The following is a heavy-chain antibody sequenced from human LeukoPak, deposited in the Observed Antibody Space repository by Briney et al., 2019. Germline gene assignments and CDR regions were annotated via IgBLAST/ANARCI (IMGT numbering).Heavy chain of an antibody. J-gene: IGHJ6*03. CDR1: GFTFSSYG. V-gene: IGHV3-33*06. D-gene: IGHD3-16*01. Sequence: GGSLRLSCAASGFTFSSYGMHWVRQAPGKGLEWVAVIWYDGSNKYYADSVKGRFTISRDNSKNTLHLQMNSLRAEDTAVYYCAKDLGTFDYMDVWGKGTTVTVSS. CDR2: IWYDGSNK. CDR3: AKDLGTFDYMDV.